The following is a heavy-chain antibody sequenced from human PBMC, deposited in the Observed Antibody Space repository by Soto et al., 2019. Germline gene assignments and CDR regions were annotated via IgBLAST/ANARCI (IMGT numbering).Heavy chain of an antibody. CDR1: GDSVCTSNYR. CDR2: FRYGRNT. D-gene: IGHD3-16*01. CDR3: ARHALGSWRWDY. Sequence: QLQLQESGPGLVKLSDTLSLTCTVSGDSVCTSNYRCSWIRRPPGAGLEWIGSFRYGRNTYYNPPLKCRLTISVDTSRTQFSLKLTSVTAADTAVYHCARHALGSWRWDYWGQGTLVTVSS. J-gene: IGHJ4*02. V-gene: IGHV4-39*01.